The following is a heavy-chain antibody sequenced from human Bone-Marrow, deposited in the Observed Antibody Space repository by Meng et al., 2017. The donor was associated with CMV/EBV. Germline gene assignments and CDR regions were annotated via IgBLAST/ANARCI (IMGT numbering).Heavy chain of an antibody. CDR3: ARYSYYDFWSGYYTPGYYGMDV. CDR1: GFTFSSYA. V-gene: IGHV3-30*04. J-gene: IGHJ6*02. CDR2: ISYDGSNK. D-gene: IGHD3-3*01. Sequence: GESLKISCAASGFTFSSYAMHWVRQAPGKGLEWVAVISYDGSNKYYADSVKGRFTISRDNSKNTLYLQMNSLRAEDTAVYYCARYSYYDFWSGYYTPGYYGMDVWGQGTTVTVSS.